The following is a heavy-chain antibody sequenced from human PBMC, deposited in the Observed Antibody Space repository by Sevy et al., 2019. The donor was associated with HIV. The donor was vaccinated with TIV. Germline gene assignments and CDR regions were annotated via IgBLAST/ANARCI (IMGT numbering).Heavy chain of an antibody. D-gene: IGHD3-22*01. CDR2: ISWNSGSI. CDR1: GFTFDDYA. Sequence: GGSLRLSCAASGFTFDDYAMHWVRQAPGKGLEWVSGISWNSGSIGYADSVKGRFTISRDNAKNSLYLQMNRLRAEDTAFFFFAKGIPSWGYGSSGYIPQWGQGTLVTVSS. V-gene: IGHV3-9*01. J-gene: IGHJ4*02. CDR3: AKGIPSWGYGSSGYIPQ.